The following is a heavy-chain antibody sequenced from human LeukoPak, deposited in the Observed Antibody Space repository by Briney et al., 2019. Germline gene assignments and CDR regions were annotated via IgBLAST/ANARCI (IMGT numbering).Heavy chain of an antibody. CDR2: ISSSSSTI. D-gene: IGHD2/OR15-2a*01. Sequence: GGSLRLSCAASALTFSSYSMNWVRQAPGKGLEWVSYISSSSSTIYYADSVKGRFTISRDNAKNSLYMQMNSLRAEDTAVYYCARDPEFFPSPFDYWGQGTLVTVSS. CDR1: ALTFSSYS. V-gene: IGHV3-48*01. CDR3: ARDPEFFPSPFDY. J-gene: IGHJ4*02.